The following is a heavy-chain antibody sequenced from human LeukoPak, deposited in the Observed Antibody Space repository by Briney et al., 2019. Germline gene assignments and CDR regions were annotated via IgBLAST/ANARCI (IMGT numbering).Heavy chain of an antibody. CDR2: ISSSSSTI. J-gene: IGHJ4*02. CDR1: GFTFSSYS. D-gene: IGHD4-23*01. CDR3: ARASDGGDFDY. V-gene: IGHV3-48*01. Sequence: PGGSLRLSCAASGFTFSSYSMNRVRQAPGKGLEWVSYISSSSSTIYYADSVKGRFTISRDNAKNSLYLQMNSLRAEDTAVYYCARASDGGDFDYWGQGTLVTVSS.